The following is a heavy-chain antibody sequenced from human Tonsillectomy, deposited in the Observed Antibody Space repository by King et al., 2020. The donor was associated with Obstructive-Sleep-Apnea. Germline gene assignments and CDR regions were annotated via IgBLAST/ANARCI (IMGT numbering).Heavy chain of an antibody. J-gene: IGHJ4*02. CDR1: GGSFSGYY. CDR3: ASFWAPPRG. Sequence: VQLQQWGAGLLKPSETLSLTCAVYGGSFSGYYWSWIRQPPGKGLEWIGEINHSGSTNYNPSLKSRVTISVDTSKNQFSLKLSSVTAADTAVYCCASFWAPPRGWGQGTLVTVSS. CDR2: INHSGST. V-gene: IGHV4-34*01. D-gene: IGHD3-3*01.